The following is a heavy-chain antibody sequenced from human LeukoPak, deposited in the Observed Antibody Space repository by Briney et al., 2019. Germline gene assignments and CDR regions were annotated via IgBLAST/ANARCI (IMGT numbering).Heavy chain of an antibody. CDR1: GFTLSSYA. J-gene: IGHJ4*02. D-gene: IGHD2-2*01. Sequence: GGSLRLSCAASGFTLSSYALSWVRQAPGKGLEWVSSLSGSGYNTYYADSVKGRFTISRDNSKNTVYLQMNSLRAEDTAVYYCAKDPYGTRYFDYLGQGTLVTVSS. CDR2: LSGSGYNT. V-gene: IGHV3-23*01. CDR3: AKDPYGTRYFDY.